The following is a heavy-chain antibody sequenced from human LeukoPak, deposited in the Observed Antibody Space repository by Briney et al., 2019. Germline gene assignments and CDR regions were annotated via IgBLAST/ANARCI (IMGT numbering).Heavy chain of an antibody. Sequence: GGSLRLSCAASGFTFSSYAMSWVRQAPGKGLEWVSGISGSGDNTYYADSVKGRFTISRDNSKNTLYVQVNSLGTEDMAAYYCAKGSYYDSSGSFYFDYWGQGTLVTVSS. J-gene: IGHJ4*02. CDR1: GFTFSSYA. D-gene: IGHD3-22*01. V-gene: IGHV3-23*01. CDR3: AKGSYYDSSGSFYFDY. CDR2: ISGSGDNT.